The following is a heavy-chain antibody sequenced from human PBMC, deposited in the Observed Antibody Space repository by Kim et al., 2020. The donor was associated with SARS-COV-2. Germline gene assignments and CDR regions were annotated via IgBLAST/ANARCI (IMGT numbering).Heavy chain of an antibody. CDR2: IGGYSGGT. V-gene: IGHV3-23*01. CDR3: AKDAKGDIVQMVYASGF. CDR1: GFMFSSYA. J-gene: IGHJ4*02. Sequence: GGSLRLSCEASGFMFSSYAMSWARQAPGKGLEWVSSIGGYSGGTYYADSVKGRFTISRDNSKNTLYLQMNSLRVEDTAVYYCAKDAKGDIVQMVYASGFWGQGTLVSVSS. D-gene: IGHD2-8*01.